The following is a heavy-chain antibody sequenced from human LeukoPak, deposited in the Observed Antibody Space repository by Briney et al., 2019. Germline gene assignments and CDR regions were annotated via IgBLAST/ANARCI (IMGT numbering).Heavy chain of an antibody. CDR2: INHSGST. Sequence: SETLSLTCTVSGGSISSISHYWGWIRQPPGKGLEWIGEINHSGSTNYNPSLKSRVTISVDTSKNQFSLKLSSVTAADTAVYYCARGIRSSWYYPYFDYWGQGTLVTVSS. CDR1: GGSISSISHY. D-gene: IGHD6-13*01. CDR3: ARGIRSSWYYPYFDY. V-gene: IGHV4-39*07. J-gene: IGHJ4*02.